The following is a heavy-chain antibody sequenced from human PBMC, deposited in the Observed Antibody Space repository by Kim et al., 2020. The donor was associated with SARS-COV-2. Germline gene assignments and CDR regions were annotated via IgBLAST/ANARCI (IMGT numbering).Heavy chain of an antibody. CDR3: ARNLAAAN. D-gene: IGHD6-13*01. Sequence: GGSLRLSCAASGFTFSNYWMHWVRQAPGKGLVWVSRIYTDGSITSYADSVKGRFTISRDNAKSTLYLQMNSLTAEDTAVYYCARNLAAANWGQGTLVTVSS. J-gene: IGHJ4*02. V-gene: IGHV3-74*01. CDR1: GFTFSNYW. CDR2: IYTDGSIT.